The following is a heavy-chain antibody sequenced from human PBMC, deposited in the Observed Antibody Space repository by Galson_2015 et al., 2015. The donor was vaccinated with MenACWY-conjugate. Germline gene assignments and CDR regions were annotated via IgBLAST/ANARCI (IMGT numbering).Heavy chain of an antibody. J-gene: IGHJ4*02. CDR3: AKGVWGTFDY. CDR2: IGNSGGST. D-gene: IGHD3-16*01. V-gene: IGHV3-23*01. CDR1: GLTFNNYT. Sequence: SLRLSCAASGLTFNNYTMNWVRQVPGKGLEWVSVIGNSGGSTSYADSVKGRFTISRDNSKNTLYLQMNSLRAEDTAVYYCAKGVWGTFDYRGQGTLVTVSS.